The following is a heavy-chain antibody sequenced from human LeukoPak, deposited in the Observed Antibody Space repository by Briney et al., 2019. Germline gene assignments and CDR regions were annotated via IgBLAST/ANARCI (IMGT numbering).Heavy chain of an antibody. CDR2: IDSYGSST. V-gene: IGHV3-74*01. Sequence: PGGSLRLSCAASGFTFNDYWMHWLRQAPGKGLVWVSRIDSYGSSTIHADSVKGRFTISRDNAKNTLFLQMNSLKDEDTAVYYCARGRYYWFDPWGQGTLVTVSS. J-gene: IGHJ5*02. D-gene: IGHD1-1*01. CDR3: ARGRYYWFDP. CDR1: GFTFNDYW.